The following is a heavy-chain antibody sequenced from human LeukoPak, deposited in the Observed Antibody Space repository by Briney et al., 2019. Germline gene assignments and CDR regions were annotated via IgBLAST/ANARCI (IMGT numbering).Heavy chain of an antibody. V-gene: IGHV5-51*01. CDR2: IYPGDSDT. CDR3: ARLYGPRGYFDY. D-gene: IGHD4-17*01. J-gene: IGHJ4*02. CDR1: GYSFTRYW. Sequence: GESLKIYRNGSGYSFTRYWIGRVRQMPGKGLEWMGIIYPGDSDTRYSPSFQGQVTISADKSISTAYLQWSSLKASDTAMYYCARLYGPRGYFDYWGQGTLVTVSS.